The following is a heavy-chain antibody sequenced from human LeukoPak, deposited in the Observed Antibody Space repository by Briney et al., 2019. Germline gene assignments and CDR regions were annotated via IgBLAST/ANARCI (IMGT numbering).Heavy chain of an antibody. CDR1: GYSISSSYY. CDR3: AREVLGATAGNWFDP. Sequence: SETLSLTCIVSGYSISSSYYWGWIRQPPGKGLEWIGSIYYSGSTYYNPSLKSRVTISVDTSKNQFSLKLSSVTAADTAVYYCAREVLGATAGNWFDPWGQGTLVTVSS. V-gene: IGHV4-38-2*02. D-gene: IGHD1-26*01. CDR2: IYYSGST. J-gene: IGHJ5*02.